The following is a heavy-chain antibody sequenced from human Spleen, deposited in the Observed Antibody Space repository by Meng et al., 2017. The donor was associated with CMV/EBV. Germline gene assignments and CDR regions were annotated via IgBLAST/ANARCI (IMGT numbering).Heavy chain of an antibody. V-gene: IGHV3-30*02. J-gene: IGHJ6*02. CDR3: ARESASSYTLDV. CDR2: IRYDGSNK. D-gene: IGHD2-2*01. CDR1: GFTFSSYA. Sequence: GESLKISCAASGFTFSSYAMHWVRQAPGKGLEWVAFIRYDGSNKYYADSVKGRFTISRDNAQNSLYLQMNGLRAGDTAVYYCARESASSYTLDVWGQGTTVTVSS.